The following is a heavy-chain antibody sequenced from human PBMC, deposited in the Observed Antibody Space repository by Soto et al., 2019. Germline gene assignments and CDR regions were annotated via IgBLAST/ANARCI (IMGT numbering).Heavy chain of an antibody. CDR2: ISAAGDP. J-gene: IGHJ6*02. CDR3: ARTVRDFYRLDV. V-gene: IGHV3-13*05. Sequence: EVQLVESGGGLVQPGGSLRLSCEASGFTFRNYDMHWVRQGTGKGLEWVSGISAAGDPDYADSVEGRFTISRENAQNSFILQMNSLRVGDTAVYYCARTVRDFYRLDVWGQGTTVIVSS. CDR1: GFTFRNYD.